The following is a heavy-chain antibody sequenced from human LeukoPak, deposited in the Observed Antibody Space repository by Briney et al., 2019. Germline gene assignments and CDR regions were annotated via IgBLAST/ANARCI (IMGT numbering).Heavy chain of an antibody. CDR2: ISAYNGNT. CDR1: GYTFTSYG. Sequence: ASVKVSCKASGYTFTSYGISWVRQATAQGLEWMGWISAYNGNTNYAQKLQGRVTITTHTSTSTAYMELRSLRSDDTAVYYCARDERTSSDNWGSATSNDAFDIWGQGTMVTASS. CDR3: ARDERTSSDNWGSATSNDAFDI. V-gene: IGHV1-18*01. J-gene: IGHJ3*02. D-gene: IGHD6-25*01.